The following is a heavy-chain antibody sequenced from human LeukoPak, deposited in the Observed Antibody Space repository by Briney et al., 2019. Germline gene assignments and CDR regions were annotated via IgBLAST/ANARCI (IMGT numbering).Heavy chain of an antibody. CDR2: IIPIFGTA. Sequence: GSSVKVSCKASGGTFSSYAISWVRQAPGQGLEWMGGIIPIFGTANYAQKFQGGVTITADKSTSTAYMELSSLRSEDTAVYYCALDTAESYYFDYWGQGTLVTVSS. J-gene: IGHJ4*02. CDR3: ALDTAESYYFDY. CDR1: GGTFSSYA. D-gene: IGHD5-18*01. V-gene: IGHV1-69*06.